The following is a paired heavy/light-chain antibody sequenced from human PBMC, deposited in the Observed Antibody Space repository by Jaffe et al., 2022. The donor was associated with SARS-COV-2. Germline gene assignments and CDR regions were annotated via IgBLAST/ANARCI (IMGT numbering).Light chain of an antibody. Sequence: DIVMTQSPDSLAVSLGERATINCKSSQSVFYSSNNKNYLAWYQQKPGQPPKLLIYWAATRESGVPDRFSGSGSATDFTLTISSLQAEDVAVYYCQQYYNTPWTFGQGTKVEIK. CDR2: WAA. V-gene: IGKV4-1*01. CDR1: QSVFYSSNNKNY. CDR3: QQYYNTPWT. J-gene: IGKJ1*01.
Heavy chain of an antibody. Sequence: EMQLVESGGGLVQPGGSLRLSCAASGLTFSSYWMHWVRQAPGKGLVWVSRISGDGSSTNYADSVKGRFTISRDNAKNALYLQMNSLRAEDTAVYYCVRAQTSLTYYGMDVWGQGTTVTVSS. CDR3: VRAQTSLTYYGMDV. CDR2: ISGDGSST. V-gene: IGHV3-74*01. J-gene: IGHJ6*02. CDR1: GLTFSSYW. D-gene: IGHD4-17*01.